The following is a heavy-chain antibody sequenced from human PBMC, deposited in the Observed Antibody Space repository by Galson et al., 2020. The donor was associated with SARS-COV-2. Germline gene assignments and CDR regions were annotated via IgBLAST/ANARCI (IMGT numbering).Heavy chain of an antibody. V-gene: IGHV1-46*04. D-gene: IGHD2-2*01. J-gene: IGHJ4*02. CDR1: GYTFTSSH. CDR2: INPNDGIT. Sequence: ASVKVSCKASGYTFTSSHIHWVRQAPGQGLEWMGWINPNDGITTYVQHLQGRVTMTRNTSTSTAYMELSSLRSEDTAVYYCARDTNKGLCGPDYWGQGTLVTVSS. CDR3: ARDTNKGLCGPDY.